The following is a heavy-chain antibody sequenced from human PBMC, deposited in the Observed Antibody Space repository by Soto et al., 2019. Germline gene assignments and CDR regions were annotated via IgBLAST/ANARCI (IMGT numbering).Heavy chain of an antibody. CDR1: GGSISSGGYY. D-gene: IGHD6-6*01. Sequence: SETLSLTCTVSGGSISSGGYYWSWIRQHPGKGLEWIGYIYYSGSTYYNPSLKSRVTISVDTSKNQFSLKLSSVTAADTAVYYCARAAARRLWDYYYGMDVSGQGTTVTVSS. CDR2: IYYSGST. CDR3: ARAAARRLWDYYYGMDV. V-gene: IGHV4-31*03. J-gene: IGHJ6*01.